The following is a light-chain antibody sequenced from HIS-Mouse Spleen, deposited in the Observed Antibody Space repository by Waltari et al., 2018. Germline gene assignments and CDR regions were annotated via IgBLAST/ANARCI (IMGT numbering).Light chain of an antibody. J-gene: IGKJ3*01. CDR2: WAS. CDR3: QQYYSTLIFT. CDR1: PSVLYSSNNKNY. Sequence: DIVMTQSPDSLAVSLGERATINCKSSPSVLYSSNNKNYLAWYQQKPGQPPKLLIYWASTRESGVPDRFSGSGSGTDFTLTISSLQAEDVAVYYCQQYYSTLIFTFGPGTKVDIK. V-gene: IGKV4-1*01.